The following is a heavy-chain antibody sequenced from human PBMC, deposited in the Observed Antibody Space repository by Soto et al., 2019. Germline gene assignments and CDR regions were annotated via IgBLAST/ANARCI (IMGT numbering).Heavy chain of an antibody. J-gene: IGHJ4*02. V-gene: IGHV3-49*04. Sequence: GGSLRLSCSASGFVCGDYAVTWVQQAPGKGLEWVGVVRSETYGGSTEYAASVKGRFRISRDDSESIAYLQMTNLKTEDTAVYYCTRGRGTSGWYANYWGKGIRVSVSS. D-gene: IGHD6-13*01. CDR2: VRSETYGGST. CDR1: GFVCGDYA. CDR3: TRGRGTSGWYANY.